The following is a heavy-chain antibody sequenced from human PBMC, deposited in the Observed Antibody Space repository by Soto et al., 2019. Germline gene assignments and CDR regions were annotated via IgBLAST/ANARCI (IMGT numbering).Heavy chain of an antibody. CDR2: IYYSGST. D-gene: IGHD3-9*01. V-gene: IGHV4-59*01. CDR1: GGSISSYY. Sequence: SETLSLTCTVSGGSISSYYWSWIRQPPGKGLEWIGYIYYSGSTNYNPSLKSRVTISVDTSKNQFPLKLSSVTAADTAVYYCARGPYFDWLLPFDYWGQGTLVTVSS. J-gene: IGHJ4*02. CDR3: ARGPYFDWLLPFDY.